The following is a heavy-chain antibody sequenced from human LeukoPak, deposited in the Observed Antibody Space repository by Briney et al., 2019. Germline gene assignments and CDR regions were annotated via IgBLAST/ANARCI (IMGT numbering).Heavy chain of an antibody. V-gene: IGHV1-69*04. Sequence: ASVKVSCKASGGTFSSYAISWVRQAPGQGLEWMGRIIPILGIANYVQKFQGRVTITADKSTSTAYMELSSLRSEDTAVYYCASASSGTDYWGQGTLVTVSS. D-gene: IGHD6-19*01. CDR1: GGTFSSYA. CDR3: ASASSGTDY. CDR2: IIPILGIA. J-gene: IGHJ4*02.